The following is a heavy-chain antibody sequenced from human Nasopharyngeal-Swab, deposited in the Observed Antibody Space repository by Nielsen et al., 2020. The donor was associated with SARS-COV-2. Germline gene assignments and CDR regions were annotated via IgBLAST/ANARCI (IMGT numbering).Heavy chain of an antibody. J-gene: IGHJ6*02. CDR1: GFTFSSNW. V-gene: IGHV3-74*01. D-gene: IGHD2-2*01. CDR2: INSDGSST. CDR3: ARGVPAAMGNYYYGMDV. Sequence: GGSLRLSCVVSGFTFSSNWMHWVRQAPGKGLVWVSRINSDGSSTSYADSVKGRFTISRDNAKNTLYLQMNSLRAEDTAVYYCARGVPAAMGNYYYGMDVWGQGTTVTVSS.